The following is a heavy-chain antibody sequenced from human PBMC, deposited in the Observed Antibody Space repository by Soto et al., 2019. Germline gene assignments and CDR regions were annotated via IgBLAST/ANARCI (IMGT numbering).Heavy chain of an antibody. V-gene: IGHV1-18*04. J-gene: IGHJ4*02. D-gene: IGHD3-10*01. Sequence: ASVKVSCKASGYTFSSYGITWVRQAPGQGLEWMGWISVSNGNTKYASKLQGRVTMTADTSTTTAYMELRSLRSDDTAVYYCATKRGALYTYDYWGQGTLVTVSS. CDR1: GYTFSSYG. CDR3: ATKRGALYTYDY. CDR2: ISVSNGNT.